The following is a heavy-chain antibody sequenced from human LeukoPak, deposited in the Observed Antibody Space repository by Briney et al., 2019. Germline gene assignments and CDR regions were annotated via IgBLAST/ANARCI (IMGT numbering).Heavy chain of an antibody. D-gene: IGHD6-19*01. V-gene: IGHV4-39*07. CDR1: GGSISTSNYY. CDR2: IYHSGST. CDR3: ARGSSGWSDY. J-gene: IGHJ4*02. Sequence: SETLSLTCTVSGGSISTSNYYWGWIRQPPGKGLEWIGSIYHSGSTYYNPSLKSRVTISVDTSKNQFSLKLSSVTAADTAVYYCARGSSGWSDYWGQGTLVTVSS.